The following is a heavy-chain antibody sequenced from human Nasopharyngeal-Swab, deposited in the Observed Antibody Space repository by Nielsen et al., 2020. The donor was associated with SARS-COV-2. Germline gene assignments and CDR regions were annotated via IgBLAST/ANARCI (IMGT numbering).Heavy chain of an antibody. CDR1: GGSIGTYY. CDR3: ARQDVSGSYRFMVY. CDR2: IYYTGST. Sequence: SETLSLTCTVSGGSIGTYYWSWIRQPSGKGLEWIGYIYYTGSTMYNPSLKGRVTLSVDTSENQFSLRLTSVTAADSAVYYCARQDVSGSYRFMVYWGQGTLVTVSS. J-gene: IGHJ4*02. D-gene: IGHD3-16*02. V-gene: IGHV4-59*08.